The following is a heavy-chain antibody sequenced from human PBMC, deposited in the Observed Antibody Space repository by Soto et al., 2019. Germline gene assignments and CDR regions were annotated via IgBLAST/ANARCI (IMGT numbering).Heavy chain of an antibody. J-gene: IGHJ6*02. CDR3: ARDPYGDYTAGYYGMDV. Sequence: SVKVSCKASGGTFSSYAISWVRQAPGQGLEWMGGIIPIFGTANYAQKFQGRVTITADESTSTAYMEPSSLRSEDTAVYYCARDPYGDYTAGYYGMDVWGQGTTVTVSS. CDR1: GGTFSSYA. D-gene: IGHD4-17*01. CDR2: IIPIFGTA. V-gene: IGHV1-69*13.